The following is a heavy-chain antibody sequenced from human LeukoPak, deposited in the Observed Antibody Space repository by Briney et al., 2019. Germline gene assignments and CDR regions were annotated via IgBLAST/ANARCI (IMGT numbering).Heavy chain of an antibody. D-gene: IGHD2-2*02. Sequence: ASVKVSCKASGYTFTSYGINWVRQAPGQGLEWMGWISAYNGNTNYAQKFQGRVTMTRDTSTSTVYMELSSLRSEDTAVYYCARGEYQLLYEGDDAFDIWGQGTMVTVSS. V-gene: IGHV1-18*01. CDR3: ARGEYQLLYEGDDAFDI. J-gene: IGHJ3*02. CDR1: GYTFTSYG. CDR2: ISAYNGNT.